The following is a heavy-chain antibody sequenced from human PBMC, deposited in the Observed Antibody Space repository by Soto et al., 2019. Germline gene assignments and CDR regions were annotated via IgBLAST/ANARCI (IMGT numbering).Heavy chain of an antibody. Sequence: GGSLRLSCAASGFTVSSKYMSWVRQAPGKGLEWVSVIYSGGSTYYADSVKGRFTISRDNSKNTLYLQMNSLRAEDTAVYYCARDNIPNTYYYYYGMDVWGQGTTVTVFS. CDR3: ARDNIPNTYYYYYGMDV. CDR2: IYSGGST. V-gene: IGHV3-53*01. CDR1: GFTVSSKY. J-gene: IGHJ6*02. D-gene: IGHD2-2*02.